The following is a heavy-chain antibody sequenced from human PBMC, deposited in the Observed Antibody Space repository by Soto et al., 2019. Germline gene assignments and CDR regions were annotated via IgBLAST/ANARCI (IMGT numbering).Heavy chain of an antibody. J-gene: IGHJ3*02. Sequence: PGGSLRLSCAASGFTFNNYDMHWVRQATGKGLEWVSAIGTAGDTYYPGSVKGRFTISRDNSKSTMYLQMNSLRAEDTAVYYCEKGGPLRDCTRTSCLGAFDIWGQGTMVTVSS. V-gene: IGHV3-13*01. D-gene: IGHD2-2*01. CDR1: GFTFNNYD. CDR3: EKGGPLRDCTRTSCLGAFDI. CDR2: IGTAGDT.